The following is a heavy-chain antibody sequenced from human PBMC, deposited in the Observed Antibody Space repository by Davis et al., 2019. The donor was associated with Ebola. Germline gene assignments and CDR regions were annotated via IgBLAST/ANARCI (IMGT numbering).Heavy chain of an antibody. Sequence: MPSETLSLTCTVSGGSISGYYWSWIRQPAGKGLEWIGRIYSSGSSKYNPSLKSRVTMSVDTSKNQFSLKLSSMTAADTAVYYCARGLVVVAATYFDYWGQGTLVTVSS. CDR1: GGSISGYY. J-gene: IGHJ4*02. CDR3: ARGLVVVAATYFDY. V-gene: IGHV4-4*07. CDR2: IYSSGSS. D-gene: IGHD2-15*01.